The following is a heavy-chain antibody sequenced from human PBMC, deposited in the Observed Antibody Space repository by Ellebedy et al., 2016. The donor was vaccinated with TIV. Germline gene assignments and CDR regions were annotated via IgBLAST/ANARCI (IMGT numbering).Heavy chain of an antibody. CDR1: GYNFTNFG. D-gene: IGHD3-10*01. CDR3: ARMETTMVRGALDY. V-gene: IGHV1-18*01. J-gene: IGHJ4*02. Sequence: AASVKVSCRASGYNFTNFGISWVRQAPGQGLEWMGWISGYNGNTNYVQKLQGRVTMTTDTSTTTAYMELRSLRSDDTAVYYCARMETTMVRGALDYWGQGTLVTVSS. CDR2: ISGYNGNT.